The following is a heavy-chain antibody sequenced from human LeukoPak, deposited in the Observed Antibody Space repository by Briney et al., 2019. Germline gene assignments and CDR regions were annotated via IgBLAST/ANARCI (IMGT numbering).Heavy chain of an antibody. Sequence: PSETLSLTCTVSGGSISSYYWSWIRQPPGKGLEWIGYIYYSGSTNYNPSLKSRVTISVDTSKNQFSLKLSSVTAADTAVYYCARDSDSSAYSSSTDAFDIWGQGTMVTVSS. D-gene: IGHD3-22*01. CDR3: ARDSDSSAYSSSTDAFDI. CDR1: GGSISSYY. CDR2: IYYSGST. V-gene: IGHV4-59*01. J-gene: IGHJ3*02.